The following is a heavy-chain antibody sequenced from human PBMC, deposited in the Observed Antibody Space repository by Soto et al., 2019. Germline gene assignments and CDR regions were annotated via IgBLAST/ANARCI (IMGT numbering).Heavy chain of an antibody. CDR3: ARDRIAALPGRDYYYGMDV. D-gene: IGHD6-13*01. CDR1: GYTFTSYG. V-gene: IGHV1-18*01. J-gene: IGHJ6*02. Sequence: ASVKVSCKASGYTFTSYGISWVRQAPGQGLEWMGWISAYNGNTNYAQKLQGRVTMTTDTSTSTAYMELRSLRSDDTAVYYCARDRIAALPGRDYYYGMDVWGQGTTVTVSS. CDR2: ISAYNGNT.